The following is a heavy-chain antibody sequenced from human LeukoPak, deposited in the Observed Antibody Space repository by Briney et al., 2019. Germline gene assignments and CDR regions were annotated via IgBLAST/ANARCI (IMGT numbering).Heavy chain of an antibody. Sequence: PSETLSLTCTVSGGSISSYYWSWIRQPPGKGLEWIGYIYYSGSTNYNPSLKSRVTISVDTSKNQFSLKLSSVTAADTAVYYCGRDAGGYSRGYYMDVWGKGTTVTVS. CDR1: GGSISSYY. D-gene: IGHD5-18*01. CDR3: GRDAGGYSRGYYMDV. J-gene: IGHJ6*03. V-gene: IGHV4-59*01. CDR2: IYYSGST.